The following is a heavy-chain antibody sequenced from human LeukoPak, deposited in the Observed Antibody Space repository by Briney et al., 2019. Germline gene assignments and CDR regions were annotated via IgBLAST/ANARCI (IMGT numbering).Heavy chain of an antibody. CDR2: INPNSGGT. V-gene: IGHV1-2*02. D-gene: IGHD6-19*01. Sequence: GASVKVSCKGSGYTFTGYYMHWVRQAPGQGLEWVGWINPNSGGTNYAQKFQGRVTMTRDTSISTAYMELSRLRSDDTALYYCARVRFGIAVAGTWGRGFDLWGRGTLVTVSS. CDR3: ARVRFGIAVAGTWGRGFDL. CDR1: GYTFTGYY. J-gene: IGHJ2*01.